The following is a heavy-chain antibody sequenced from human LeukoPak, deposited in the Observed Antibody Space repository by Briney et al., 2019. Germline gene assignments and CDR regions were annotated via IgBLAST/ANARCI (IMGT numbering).Heavy chain of an antibody. Sequence: ASVKVSCRASGYTFTGYYMHWVRQAPGQGLEWMGWINPNSGGTNYAQKFQGRVTMTRDTSISTAYMELSRLRSDDTAVYYCARGLYSGYLVGYWGQGTLVTVSS. V-gene: IGHV1-2*02. D-gene: IGHD5-12*01. CDR3: ARGLYSGYLVGY. CDR2: INPNSGGT. CDR1: GYTFTGYY. J-gene: IGHJ4*02.